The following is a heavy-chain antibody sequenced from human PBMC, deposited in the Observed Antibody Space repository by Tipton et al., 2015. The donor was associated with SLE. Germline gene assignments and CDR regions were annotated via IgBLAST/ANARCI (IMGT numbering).Heavy chain of an antibody. CDR1: GGSFSDHY. D-gene: IGHD3-16*01. CDR2: IDHRGSS. CDR3: ASWGPIVYYYYYMDV. V-gene: IGHV4-34*01. Sequence: TLSLTCAVYGGSFSDHYWSWIRQSPGKGLEWIGSIDHRGSSHYNPSLKSRVTISVDSSKNQFSLNLNSVTAADTAVYYCASWGPIVYYYYYMDVWGKGTTVTVSS. J-gene: IGHJ6*03.